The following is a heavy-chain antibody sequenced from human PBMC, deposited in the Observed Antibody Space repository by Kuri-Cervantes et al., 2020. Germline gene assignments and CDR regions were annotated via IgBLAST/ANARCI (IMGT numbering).Heavy chain of an antibody. CDR2: ISGSGGST. Sequence: GGSLRLSCAASGYIFSSYGMSWVRQAPGKGLEWVSGISGSGGSTYYADSVKGRFTISRDNAKNSLYLQMNSLRAEDTAVYYCARDRRSPSIAAAGTMGYYYYGMDVWGQGTTVTVSS. CDR3: ARDRRSPSIAAAGTMGYYYYGMDV. J-gene: IGHJ6*02. V-gene: IGHV3-23*01. D-gene: IGHD6-13*01. CDR1: GYIFSSYG.